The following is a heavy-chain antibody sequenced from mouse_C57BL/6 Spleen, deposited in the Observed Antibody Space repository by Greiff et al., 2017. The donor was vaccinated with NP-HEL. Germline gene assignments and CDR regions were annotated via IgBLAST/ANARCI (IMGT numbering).Heavy chain of an antibody. J-gene: IGHJ2*01. V-gene: IGHV8-12*01. CDR2: IYWDDDK. Sequence: QVTLKESGPGILQSSQTLSLTCSFSGFSLSTSGMGVSWIRQPSGKGLEWLAHIYWDDDKRYNPSLKSRLTISRDTSRNQVFLKITSVDTADTATYYCARSPYYYGSSPYFDYWGQGTTLTVSS. CDR3: ARSPYYYGSSPYFDY. D-gene: IGHD1-1*01. CDR1: GFSLSTSGMG.